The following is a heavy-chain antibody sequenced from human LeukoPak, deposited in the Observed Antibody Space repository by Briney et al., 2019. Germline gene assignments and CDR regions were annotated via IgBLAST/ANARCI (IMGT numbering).Heavy chain of an antibody. Sequence: PSETLSLTCTVSGGSISSSSYYWGWIRQPPGKGLEWIGSIYYSGSTYYNPSLKSRVTISVDTSKNQFSLKPSSVTAADTAVYYCARATVRVAFDIWGQGTMATVSS. D-gene: IGHD4-17*01. CDR2: IYYSGST. J-gene: IGHJ3*02. CDR3: ARATVRVAFDI. V-gene: IGHV4-39*07. CDR1: GGSISSSSYY.